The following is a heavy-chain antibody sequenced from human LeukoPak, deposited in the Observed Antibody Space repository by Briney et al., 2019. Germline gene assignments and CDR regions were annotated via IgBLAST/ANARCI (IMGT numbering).Heavy chain of an antibody. CDR2: IKQDGSEN. Sequence: GGSLRLSCAASGFNFSNYWMSWVRQAPGKVLEWLANIKQDGSENYYVDSVKGRFTISRDNAESSLYLQMNSLRAEDTSVYYCARDSGIVLPKPFDIWGQGTMVTVSS. J-gene: IGHJ3*02. D-gene: IGHD2-8*01. V-gene: IGHV3-7*01. CDR1: GFNFSNYW. CDR3: ARDSGIVLPKPFDI.